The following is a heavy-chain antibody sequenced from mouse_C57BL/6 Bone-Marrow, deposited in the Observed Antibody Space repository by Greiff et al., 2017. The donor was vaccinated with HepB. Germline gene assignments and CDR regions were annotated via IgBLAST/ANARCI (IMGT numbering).Heavy chain of an antibody. CDR2: ISSGGSYT. CDR3: ARRGYGSSHWYFDV. CDR1: GFTFSSYG. Sequence: VQLKESGGDLVKPGGSLKLSCAASGFTFSSYGMSWVRQTPDKRLEWVATISSGGSYTYYPDSVKGRFTISRDNAKNTLYLQLSSLKSEDTAMYYCARRGYGSSHWYFDVWGRGTTITVSA. D-gene: IGHD1-1*01. V-gene: IGHV5-6*01. J-gene: IGHJ1*03.